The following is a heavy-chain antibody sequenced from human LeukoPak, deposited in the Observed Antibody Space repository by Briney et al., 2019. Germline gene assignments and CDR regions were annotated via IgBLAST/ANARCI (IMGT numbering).Heavy chain of an antibody. D-gene: IGHD1-1*01. Sequence: TGGSLRLSCAASGFTFSSYAMNWVRQAPGRGLEWVSAISYSGTSTYYADSVKGRFTISRDNSKNTLYLQMNSLRAEDTAVYYCARDLDPNGIRAFDIRGQGTMVTVSS. CDR3: ARDLDPNGIRAFDI. CDR1: GFTFSSYA. J-gene: IGHJ3*02. V-gene: IGHV3-23*01. CDR2: ISYSGTST.